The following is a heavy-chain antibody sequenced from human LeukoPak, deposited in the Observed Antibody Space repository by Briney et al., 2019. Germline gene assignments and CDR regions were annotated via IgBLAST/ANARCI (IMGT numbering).Heavy chain of an antibody. Sequence: PGGSLRLSCAASGFTFSSYSMNWVRQAPGKGLEWVSYISSSSSTIYYADSVKGRFTISRDNAKNSLYLQMNSLRDEDTAVYYCARTRVGAPRRYYYYYYMDVWGKGTTVTVSS. V-gene: IGHV3-48*02. CDR1: GFTFSSYS. J-gene: IGHJ6*03. CDR2: ISSSSSTI. D-gene: IGHD1-26*01. CDR3: ARTRVGAPRRYYYYYYMDV.